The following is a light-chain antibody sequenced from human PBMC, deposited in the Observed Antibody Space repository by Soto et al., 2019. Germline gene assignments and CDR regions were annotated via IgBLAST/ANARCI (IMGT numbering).Light chain of an antibody. Sequence: EIVMTQSPATLSMSPGERATLPCRASQSISSNLAWYQQKPGQAPRLLIYGASTRATGIPARFSGSGSGTDFTLTISSLQSEDFAVHYCQPYNNWPLFGPGTKVDIK. CDR2: GAS. CDR3: QPYNNWPL. CDR1: QSISSN. V-gene: IGKV3-15*01. J-gene: IGKJ3*01.